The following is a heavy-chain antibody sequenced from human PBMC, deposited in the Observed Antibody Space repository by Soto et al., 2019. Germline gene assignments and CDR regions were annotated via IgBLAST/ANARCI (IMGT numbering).Heavy chain of an antibody. J-gene: IGHJ6*02. V-gene: IGHV4-30-2*01. CDR1: GGSISSGGYS. CDR3: ARGSSIAGLYYGMDV. CDR2: IYHSGST. D-gene: IGHD6-6*01. Sequence: SETLSLTCAVSGGSISSGGYSWSWIRQPPGKGLEWIGYIYHSGSTYYNPSLKSRVTISEDRSKNQFSLKLSSVTAADTAVYYCARGSSIAGLYYGMDVWGQGTTVTV.